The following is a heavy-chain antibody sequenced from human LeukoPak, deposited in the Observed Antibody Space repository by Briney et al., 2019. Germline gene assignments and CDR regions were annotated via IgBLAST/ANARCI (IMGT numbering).Heavy chain of an antibody. D-gene: IGHD3-22*01. CDR2: MYYGGNT. J-gene: IGHJ3*02. V-gene: IGHV4-59*08. Sequence: PSETLSLTCTVSGGSVSSYYWSWIRQPPGKGLEWIGYMYYGGNTNYNPSLKSRVTVSVDTSKNQFSLKLTSVTAADTAVYYCARWYYYDSSGQGDAFDIWGQGTMVTVSS. CDR1: GGSVSSYY. CDR3: ARWYYYDSSGQGDAFDI.